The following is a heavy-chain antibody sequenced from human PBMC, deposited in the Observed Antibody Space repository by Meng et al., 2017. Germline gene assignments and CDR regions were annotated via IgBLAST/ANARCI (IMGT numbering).Heavy chain of an antibody. Sequence: SVKVSCKASGGTFSSYAISWVRQAPGQGLEWMGGIIPIFGTANYAQKFQGRVTITADKSTSTAYMELSSLRSEDTAVYYCARSRDDGEEYYYDSSGYYGFDYWGQGTRVTVSS. CDR1: GGTFSSYA. J-gene: IGHJ4*01. D-gene: IGHD3-22*01. CDR3: ARSRDDGEEYYYDSSGYYGFDY. V-gene: IGHV1-69*06. CDR2: IIPIFGTA.